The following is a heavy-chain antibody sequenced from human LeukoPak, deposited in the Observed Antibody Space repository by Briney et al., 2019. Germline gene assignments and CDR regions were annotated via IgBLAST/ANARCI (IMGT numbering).Heavy chain of an antibody. CDR3: ARTSGTCYEFDY. CDR1: GFTFSGYG. J-gene: IGHJ4*02. Sequence: SGRSLRLSCAASGFTFSGYGMHWVRQAPGKGLEWVAVIAYDGSNKYYADSVKGRFTISRENSKNTLFLQMNSLRAGDTAVYYCARTSGTCYEFDYWGQGTLVTVSS. D-gene: IGHD1-26*01. V-gene: IGHV3-30*03. CDR2: IAYDGSNK.